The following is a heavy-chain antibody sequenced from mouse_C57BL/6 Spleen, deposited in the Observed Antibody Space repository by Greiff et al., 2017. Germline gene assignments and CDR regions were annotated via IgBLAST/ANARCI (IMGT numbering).Heavy chain of an antibody. D-gene: IGHD2-12*01. Sequence: QVQLQQSGAELVRPGASVKLSCKASGYTFTDYYINWVKQRPGQGLEWIARIYPGSGNTYYNEKFKGKATLTAEKSSSTAYMQLSSLTSEDSAVYFCARDHDLTYWGQGTLVTVSA. J-gene: IGHJ3*01. V-gene: IGHV1-76*01. CDR2: IYPGSGNT. CDR3: ARDHDLTY. CDR1: GYTFTDYY.